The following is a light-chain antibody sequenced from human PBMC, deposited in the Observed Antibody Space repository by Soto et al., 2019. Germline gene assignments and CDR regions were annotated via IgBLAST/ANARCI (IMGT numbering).Light chain of an antibody. CDR3: SSYTSSSTPVV. Sequence: QSALTQPASVSGSPGQSIAISYTGTSSDVGGYNYVSWYQQYPGKAPKLMIYDVSNRPSGVSNRFSGSKSGNTASLTISGLQPKDEADYYCSSYTSSSTPVVFGGGTKVTVL. V-gene: IGLV2-14*01. CDR1: SSDVGGYNY. CDR2: DVS. J-gene: IGLJ2*01.